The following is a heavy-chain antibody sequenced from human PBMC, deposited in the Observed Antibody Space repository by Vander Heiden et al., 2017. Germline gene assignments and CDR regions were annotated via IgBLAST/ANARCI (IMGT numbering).Heavy chain of an antibody. Sequence: QVQLQESGRGLVKASETLSLTCTDAGGSINSMSYYWGWIRQPPGKGLEWIGSIYYSGRTYYNPSLQSRVTIFVDTSKNRFSLNLSSVTAADTAVYYCARHGGVDTVMIPEVAFDYWGQGTLVTVSS. CDR3: ARHGGVDTVMIPEVAFDY. D-gene: IGHD5-18*01. CDR1: GGSINSMSYY. V-gene: IGHV4-39*01. J-gene: IGHJ4*02. CDR2: IYYSGRT.